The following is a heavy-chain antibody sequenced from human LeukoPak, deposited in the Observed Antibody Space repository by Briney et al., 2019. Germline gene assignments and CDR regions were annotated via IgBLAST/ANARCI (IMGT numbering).Heavy chain of an antibody. J-gene: IGHJ6*03. CDR2: ISAYNGNT. D-gene: IGHD3-3*01. Sequence: GASVKVSCKASGYTFTSYGISWVRQAPGQGLEWMGWISAYNGNTNYAQKLQGRVTMTTDTSTSTAYMELRSLRSDDTAVYYCARDSPLKDYDFWSGYSYYYYYMDVWGKGTTVTISS. V-gene: IGHV1-18*01. CDR1: GYTFTSYG. CDR3: ARDSPLKDYDFWSGYSYYYYYMDV.